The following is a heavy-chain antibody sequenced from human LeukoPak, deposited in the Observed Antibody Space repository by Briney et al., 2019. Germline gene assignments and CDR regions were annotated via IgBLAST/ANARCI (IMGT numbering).Heavy chain of an antibody. CDR2: INEHGSIT. CDR3: ARDVAGAGST. CDR1: GFTFSTYW. D-gene: IGHD6-19*01. J-gene: IGHJ5*01. Sequence: GGSLRLSCAASGFTFSTYWMHWVRQTPGGGLVWVSRINEHGSITDYADSVRDRFTISRDNAKNTLYLHMNSMRAEDTAMYYCARDVAGAGSTWGHGTPVTVSS. V-gene: IGHV3-74*01.